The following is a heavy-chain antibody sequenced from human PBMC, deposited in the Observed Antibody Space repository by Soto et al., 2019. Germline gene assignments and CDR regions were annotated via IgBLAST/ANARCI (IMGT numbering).Heavy chain of an antibody. D-gene: IGHD3-10*01. Sequence: QITLKESGPTLVKPTQPLTLTCTFSVFSLSNSGVGVGWILQPPGKALEWLALIYWDDDKRYSPSLKSRLTITKDTSKNQVVLTRTNLDPVDTATYYCAHRRYGSGGFDYWGQGPLVTVSS. J-gene: IGHJ4*02. V-gene: IGHV2-5*02. CDR2: IYWDDDK. CDR3: AHRRYGSGGFDY. CDR1: VFSLSNSGVG.